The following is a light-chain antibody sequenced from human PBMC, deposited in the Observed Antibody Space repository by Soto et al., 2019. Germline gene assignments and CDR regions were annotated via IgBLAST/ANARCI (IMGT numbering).Light chain of an antibody. J-gene: IGKJ4*01. CDR2: AAT. CDR3: QQGHTFPLT. CDR1: QDISDW. V-gene: IGKV1-12*01. Sequence: DIQMTQSPSSVSASVGDRVTITCRASQDISDWLAWHQQKPGEAPKLLIYAATTLRSGVPSRLSGSGSGTDFTLTISSLQPEDFATYYSQQGHTFPLTFGGGTKVEIK.